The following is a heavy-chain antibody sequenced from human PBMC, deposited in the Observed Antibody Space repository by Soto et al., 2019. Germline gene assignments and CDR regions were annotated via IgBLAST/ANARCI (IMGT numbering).Heavy chain of an antibody. CDR1: GYTFTGYY. D-gene: IGHD3-9*01. Sequence: GASVKVSCKASGYTFTGYYMHWVRQAPGQGLEWMGWINPNSGGANYAQKFQGWVTMTRDTSISTAYMELSRLRSDDTAVYYCARSAPHYDILTGSYYYYGMDVWGQGTTVTVSS. J-gene: IGHJ6*02. V-gene: IGHV1-2*04. CDR3: ARSAPHYDILTGSYYYYGMDV. CDR2: INPNSGGA.